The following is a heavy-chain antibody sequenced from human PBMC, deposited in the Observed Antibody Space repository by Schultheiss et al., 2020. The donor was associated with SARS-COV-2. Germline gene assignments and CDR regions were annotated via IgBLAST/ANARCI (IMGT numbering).Heavy chain of an antibody. CDR2: ISGSGGST. D-gene: IGHD6-13*01. CDR1: GFTFSSYD. CDR3: ARDQNSRRYMDV. J-gene: IGHJ6*03. Sequence: GGSLRLSCAASGFTFSSYDMHWVRQATGKGLVWVSAISGSGGSTYYADSVKGRFTISRDNSKNTLYLQMNSLRAEDTAVYYCARDQNSRRYMDVWGKGTTVTVSS. V-gene: IGHV3-23*01.